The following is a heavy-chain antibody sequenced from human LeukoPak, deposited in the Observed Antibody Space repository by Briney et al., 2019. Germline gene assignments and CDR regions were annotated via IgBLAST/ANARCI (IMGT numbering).Heavy chain of an antibody. J-gene: IGHJ5*02. CDR3: ARRDTSGRIGRFDP. V-gene: IGHV4-39*01. Sequence: SETLSLTCTVSGGSISSYYWGWIRQPPGKGLEWIASIHYSGSTYYNPSLKSRVTISVDTSKNQFSLKVSSVTAADTAAYYCARRDTSGRIGRFDPWGQGTLVTVSS. CDR1: GGSISSYY. CDR2: IHYSGST. D-gene: IGHD5-18*01.